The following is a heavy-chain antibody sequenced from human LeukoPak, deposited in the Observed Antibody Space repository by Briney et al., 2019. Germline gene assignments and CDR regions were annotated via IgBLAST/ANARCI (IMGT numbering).Heavy chain of an antibody. Sequence: SETLSFTCAVYGGSFSVYYWSWIRQPPGKGLEWVGEINHSGSTNYNPSLKSRVTISVDTSKNQFSLKLSSVTAADTAVYYCARGSRYNWNYICNYWGQGTLATVSS. J-gene: IGHJ4*02. D-gene: IGHD1-7*01. CDR3: ARGSRYNWNYICNY. CDR1: GGSFSVYY. V-gene: IGHV4-34*01. CDR2: INHSGST.